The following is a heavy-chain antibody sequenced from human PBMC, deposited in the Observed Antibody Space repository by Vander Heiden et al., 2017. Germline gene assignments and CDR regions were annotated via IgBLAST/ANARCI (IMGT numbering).Heavy chain of an antibody. J-gene: IGHJ4*02. D-gene: IGHD7-27*01. CDR2: ISGSSDII. V-gene: IGHV3-48*01. Sequence: EVQLVESSGDLVQPGLSLRLSCAATGFTFRNYYMDWVRQAPGKGLEWISFISGSSDIIHYADSVKGRFTISRDNAKNSLLLQMNSLRGEDTAVYYCARDGDGNLDYWGQGTLVTVSS. CDR3: ARDGDGNLDY. CDR1: GFTFRNYY.